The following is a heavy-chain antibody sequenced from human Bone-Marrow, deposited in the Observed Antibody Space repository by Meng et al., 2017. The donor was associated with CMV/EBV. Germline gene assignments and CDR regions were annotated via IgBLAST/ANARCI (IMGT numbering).Heavy chain of an antibody. CDR2: IRYDGSNK. J-gene: IGHJ4*02. D-gene: IGHD2-2*01. CDR1: GFTFSSYG. CDR3: AKDVRHCRSTSCYPLFFFDS. V-gene: IGHV3-30*02. Sequence: GESLKISCAASGFTFSSYGMHWVRQAPGKGLEWVAFIRYDGSNKYYADSVKGRFTISRDNSKNTLYLQMNSLRAEDTAVYYCAKDVRHCRSTSCYPLFFFDSWGQGTLVTVSS.